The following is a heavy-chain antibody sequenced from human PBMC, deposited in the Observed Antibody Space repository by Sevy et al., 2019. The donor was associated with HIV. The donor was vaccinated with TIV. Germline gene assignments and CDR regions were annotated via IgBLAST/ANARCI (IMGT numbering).Heavy chain of an antibody. CDR1: GFTFSNYW. CDR2: INSDGTRT. D-gene: IGHD5-18*01. Sequence: GGSLRLSCAASGFTFSNYWMHWVRQAPGKGLVWVSRINSDGTRTSYADSVKGRFTISRDNAKNTLYLQMNSLRAEDTAVYYCAREGSGYSYGYEVRGYFDYWGQGTLVTVSS. CDR3: AREGSGYSYGYEVRGYFDY. J-gene: IGHJ4*02. V-gene: IGHV3-74*01.